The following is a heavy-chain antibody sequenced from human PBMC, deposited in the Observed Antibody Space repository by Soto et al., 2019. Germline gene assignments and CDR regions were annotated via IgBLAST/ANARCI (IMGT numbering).Heavy chain of an antibody. J-gene: IGHJ4*02. Sequence: EVQLVESGGSLVQPGGSLRLSCAASGFTFSTHTMNWVRQAPGKGLEWLSYISSGSRTIYYADSVMGRFTISRDNAQNSLYLQMPSLRDEETAVYYCATGSGNGSGYWGQGTLVTVSS. CDR3: ATGSGNGSGY. D-gene: IGHD3-10*01. CDR2: ISSGSRTI. CDR1: GFTFSTHT. V-gene: IGHV3-48*02.